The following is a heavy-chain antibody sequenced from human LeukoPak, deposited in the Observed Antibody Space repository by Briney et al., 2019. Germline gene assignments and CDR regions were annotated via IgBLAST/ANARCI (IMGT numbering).Heavy chain of an antibody. D-gene: IGHD3-22*01. J-gene: IGHJ4*02. Sequence: ASVKVSCKASGYTFTGYYIHWVRQAPGQGLEWMGWINPYNGGTIYAQKFQGRVTMTLDTSILTAYMALSRLRSDDTAVYCCARVRSSSYYLDFDYWGQGTLVTVSS. CDR2: INPYNGGT. CDR3: ARVRSSSYYLDFDY. V-gene: IGHV1-2*02. CDR1: GYTFTGYY.